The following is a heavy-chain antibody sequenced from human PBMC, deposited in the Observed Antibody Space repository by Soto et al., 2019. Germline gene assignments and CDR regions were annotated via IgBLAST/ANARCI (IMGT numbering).Heavy chain of an antibody. J-gene: IGHJ4*02. CDR2: TNQDGTAK. V-gene: IGHV3-7*04. CDR1: GFTFRRDW. Sequence: DEQLVESGGGLVQPGGSLRLSCAVSGFTFRRDWMNWVRQAPGKGLEWVAHTNQDGTAKYYVDSVKGRFTISRDNAKNSLYRQMNSLRVEDTAVYYCSGGVGDAVWGQGTLVTVSS. D-gene: IGHD1-26*01. CDR3: SGGVGDAV.